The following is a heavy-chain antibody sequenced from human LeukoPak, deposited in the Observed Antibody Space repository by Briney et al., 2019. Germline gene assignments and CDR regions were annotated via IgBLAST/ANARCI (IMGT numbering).Heavy chain of an antibody. J-gene: IGHJ4*02. V-gene: IGHV1-18*01. D-gene: IGHD3-9*01. CDR1: GYTFTSYG. CDR2: ISAYNGNT. Sequence: ASVKVSCKASGYTFTSYGISWVRQAPGQGLEWMGWISAYNGNTNYAKKLQGRVTMTTDTSTSTAYMELRSLRSEDTAVYYCARALAANLRGDYVDYWGQGTLVTVSS. CDR3: ARALAANLRGDYVDY.